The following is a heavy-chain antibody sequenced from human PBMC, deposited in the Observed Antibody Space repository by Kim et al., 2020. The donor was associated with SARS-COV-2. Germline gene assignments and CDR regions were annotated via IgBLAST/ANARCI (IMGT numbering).Heavy chain of an antibody. V-gene: IGHV4-4*02. J-gene: IGHJ4*02. D-gene: IGHD3-22*01. Sequence: NYNPPLKRRFTISVDKSKNQFSRKLSSVTAADTAVYYCARRGMGYDSSGLWGQGTLVTVSS. CDR3: ARRGMGYDSSGL.